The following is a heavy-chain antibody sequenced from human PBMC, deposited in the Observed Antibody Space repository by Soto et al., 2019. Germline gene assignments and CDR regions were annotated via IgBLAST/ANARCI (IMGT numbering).Heavy chain of an antibody. CDR1: GYTFSNYR. J-gene: IGHJ4*02. D-gene: IGHD3-22*01. CDR2: IYPGDSDT. V-gene: IGHV5-51*01. CDR3: ARQGAKYYYDRSAYYES. Sequence: PGECRESYWCGSGYTFSNYRIAWVRQMPGKGLEWMGIIYPGDSDTRYSPSFQGQVTMSADKYIDTAYLEWSSLKASDTGIYYCARQGAKYYYDRSAYYESWGQGTPVTVSS.